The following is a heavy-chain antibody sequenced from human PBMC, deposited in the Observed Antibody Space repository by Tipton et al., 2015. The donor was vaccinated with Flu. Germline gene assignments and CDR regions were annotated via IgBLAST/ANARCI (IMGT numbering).Heavy chain of an antibody. Sequence: LRLSCTVSGGSISSYYWGWIRQPPGKGLEWIGSIYYSGSTYYNPSLKSRVTISVDTSKNQFSLKLSSVTAADMAVYYCARDTIFGVAHWGQGTLVTVSS. J-gene: IGHJ4*02. V-gene: IGHV4-39*07. CDR2: IYYSGST. CDR3: ARDTIFGVAH. D-gene: IGHD3-3*01. CDR1: GGSISSYY.